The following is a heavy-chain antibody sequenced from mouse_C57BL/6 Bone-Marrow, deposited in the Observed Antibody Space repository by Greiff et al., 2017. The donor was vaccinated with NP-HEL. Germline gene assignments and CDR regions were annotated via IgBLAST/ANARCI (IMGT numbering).Heavy chain of an antibody. CDR3: ARNLLLRSPWFAY. CDR1: GYTFTSYW. V-gene: IGHV1-64*01. D-gene: IGHD1-1*01. J-gene: IGHJ3*01. CDR2: IHPNSGST. Sequence: QVQLQQSGAELVKPGASVKLSCKASGYTFTSYWMHWVKQRPGQGLEWIGMIHPNSGSTNYNEKFKSKATLTVDKSSSTAYMQLSSLTSEDSAVYYGARNLLLRSPWFAYWGQGTLVTVSA.